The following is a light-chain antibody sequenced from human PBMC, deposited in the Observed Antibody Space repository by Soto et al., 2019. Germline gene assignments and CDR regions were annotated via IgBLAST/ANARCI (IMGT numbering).Light chain of an antibody. CDR2: AAS. J-gene: IGKJ2*01. Sequence: DIPMTQSPSSLSASVGDRVTITCRASQSISSYLNWYQQKPGKAPKLLIYAASSLQSGVPSRFSGSGSGTDFTLTISSLQPEDFATYYCQQYNSYSPTFGQGTKLEIK. V-gene: IGKV1-39*01. CDR3: QQYNSYSPT. CDR1: QSISSY.